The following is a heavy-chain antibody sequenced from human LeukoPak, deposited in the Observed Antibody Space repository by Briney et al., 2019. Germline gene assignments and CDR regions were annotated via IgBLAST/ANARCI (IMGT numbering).Heavy chain of an antibody. Sequence: GGSLRLSCAASEFTFSNYALHWVRQAPGKGLQWVAVISYDGNTIHYADSVRGRFIISRDTSKNTLYLQMNSLRAEDTAIYYCARSGGLQKFDYWGQGTLVTVSS. CDR2: ISYDGNTI. J-gene: IGHJ4*02. CDR1: EFTFSNYA. V-gene: IGHV3-30-3*01. CDR3: ARSGGLQKFDY. D-gene: IGHD4-11*01.